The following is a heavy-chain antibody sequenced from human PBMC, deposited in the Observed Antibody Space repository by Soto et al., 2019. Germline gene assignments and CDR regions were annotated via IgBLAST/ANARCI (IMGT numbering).Heavy chain of an antibody. CDR1: GFTFSSYS. Sequence: EVQLVESGGGLVKPGGSLRLSCAASGFTFSSYSMNWVRQAPGKRLEWVASITGSSSYIYYAASAKGRFTISRYNAKNSLYLQMNRLRAEDTAVYYCARDVYYFHSSAYLAYWGQGTLVTVSS. D-gene: IGHD3-22*01. CDR2: ITGSSSYI. V-gene: IGHV3-21*02. J-gene: IGHJ4*02. CDR3: ARDVYYFHSSAYLAY.